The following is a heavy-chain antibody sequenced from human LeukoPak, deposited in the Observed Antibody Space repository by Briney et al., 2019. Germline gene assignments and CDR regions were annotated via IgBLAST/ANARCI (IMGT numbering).Heavy chain of an antibody. CDR3: ARDPFGWHDDNWFDP. CDR1: GYTFTGYY. D-gene: IGHD1-1*01. J-gene: IGHJ5*02. Sequence: ASVKVSCKASGYTFTGYYMHWVRQAPGQGLEWMGWINPNSGGTNYAQKFQGRVTMTRDTSISTAYMELSRLRSDDTAVYYCARDPFGWHDDNWFDPWGQGTLVTVSS. CDR2: INPNSGGT. V-gene: IGHV1-2*02.